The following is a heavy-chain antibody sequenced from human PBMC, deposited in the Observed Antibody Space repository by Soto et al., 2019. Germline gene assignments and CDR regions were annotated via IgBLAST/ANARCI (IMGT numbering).Heavy chain of an antibody. CDR3: AKDPPFNDFWSGFAPTAPNG. CDR1: GFTFSSYA. J-gene: IGHJ4*02. D-gene: IGHD3-3*01. CDR2: ISGSGGST. Sequence: GGSLRLSCAASGFTFSSYAMSWVRQAPGKGLEWVSAISGSGGSTYYADSVKGRFTISRDNSKNTLYLQMNSLRAEDTAVYYCAKDPPFNDFWSGFAPTAPNGWGQGTLVTVSS. V-gene: IGHV3-23*01.